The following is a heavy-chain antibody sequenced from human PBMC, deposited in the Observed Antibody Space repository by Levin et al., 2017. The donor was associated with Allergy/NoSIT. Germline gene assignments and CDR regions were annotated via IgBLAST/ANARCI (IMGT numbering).Heavy chain of an antibody. J-gene: IGHJ4*02. CDR2: MSGVNDAT. V-gene: IGHV3-23*01. Sequence: GESLKISCVASGFTFSNYGMNWVRRAPGKGLEWVSLMSGVNDATFYADSVKGRFTISRDNSRNILYLQMNSLRADDTAVYYCSKGVCDSWGQGTLVTVSA. CDR3: SKGVCDS. CDR1: GFTFSNYG.